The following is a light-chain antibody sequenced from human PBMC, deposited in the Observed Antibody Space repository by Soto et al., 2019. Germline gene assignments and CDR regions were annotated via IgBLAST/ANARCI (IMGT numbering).Light chain of an antibody. V-gene: IGLV1-51*01. CDR2: DNN. CDR1: SSNIGNNY. J-gene: IGLJ2*01. Sequence: QSVLTQPPSVSAAPGQKVTISCSGTSSNIGNNYVSWYQQLPGTAPKLLIYDNNKRPSGIPDRSSGSKSGTSATLGITGLQTGDEADYYCGTWDSSLSTVIFGGGTKLTLL. CDR3: GTWDSSLSTVI.